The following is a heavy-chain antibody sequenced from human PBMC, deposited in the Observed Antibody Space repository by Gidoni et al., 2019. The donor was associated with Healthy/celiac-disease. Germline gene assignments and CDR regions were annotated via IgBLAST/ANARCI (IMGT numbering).Heavy chain of an antibody. CDR1: GFTFSSSA. D-gene: IGHD3-22*01. CDR2: ISGSGGST. Sequence: EVQLVESGGGLVQPGGSLRLSCAASGFTFSSSAMSWVRQAPGKGLEWVSAISGSGGSTYYEDSVKCRFTISRDNSKNTLYLQMNSLRAEDTAVYYCAKHLPTYYYDSSGYDYWGQGTLVTVSS. V-gene: IGHV3-23*04. J-gene: IGHJ4*02. CDR3: AKHLPTYYYDSSGYDY.